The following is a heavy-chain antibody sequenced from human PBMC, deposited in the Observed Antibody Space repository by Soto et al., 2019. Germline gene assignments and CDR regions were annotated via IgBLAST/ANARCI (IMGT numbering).Heavy chain of an antibody. Sequence: VGSLRLSCAASVFSVSTNYMSWVRHSPGKGLEWVSIIYAGGTTYYADSVKGRFTISRDISKNTVYLQMNSLRADDTAMELCETDPKGSWANYWRQGTLVTVSS. CDR1: VFSVSTNY. J-gene: IGHJ4*02. CDR2: IYAGGTT. V-gene: IGHV3-53*01. D-gene: IGHD1-26*01. CDR3: ETDPKGSWANY.